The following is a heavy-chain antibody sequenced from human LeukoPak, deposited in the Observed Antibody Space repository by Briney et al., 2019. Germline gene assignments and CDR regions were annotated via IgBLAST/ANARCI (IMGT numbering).Heavy chain of an antibody. Sequence: PGGSLRLSCAASGFTFSNFAMTWVRQAPGKGLEWVSSIVGSSSTYYADSLKGRFTISRDNAKNSLYLQMNSLRAEDTAVYYCARDRKDGFDIWGQGTMVTVFS. V-gene: IGHV3-21*04. J-gene: IGHJ3*02. CDR2: IVGSSST. D-gene: IGHD1-14*01. CDR3: ARDRKDGFDI. CDR1: GFTFSNFA.